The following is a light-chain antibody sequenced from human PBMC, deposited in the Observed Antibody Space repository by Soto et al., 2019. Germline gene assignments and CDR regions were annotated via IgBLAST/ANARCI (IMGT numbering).Light chain of an antibody. CDR1: SSEVGGYNY. V-gene: IGLV2-14*01. Sequence: QSALTQPASVSGSPGQSITISCTGTSSEVGGYNYVSWYQQHPGKAPKLMIYDVSNRPSGVSNRFSGSKSGNTASLTISGLQAEDEADYYCSSYTSSSTPRYVFGTGTKVTVL. J-gene: IGLJ1*01. CDR3: SSYTSSSTPRYV. CDR2: DVS.